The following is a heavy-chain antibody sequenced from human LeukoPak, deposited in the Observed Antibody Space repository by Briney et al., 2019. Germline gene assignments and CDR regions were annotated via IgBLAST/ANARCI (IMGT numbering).Heavy chain of an antibody. Sequence: SQTLSLTCAISGDSVSSNSAAWNRIRQSPSRGLEWLGRTYYRSKWYNDYAVSVKSRITINPDTSKNQFSLQLNSVTPEDTAVYYCAGSITIFGVANLRFDYWGQGTLVTVSS. CDR2: TYYRSKWYN. CDR3: AGSITIFGVANLRFDY. CDR1: GDSVSSNSAA. V-gene: IGHV6-1*01. D-gene: IGHD3-3*01. J-gene: IGHJ4*02.